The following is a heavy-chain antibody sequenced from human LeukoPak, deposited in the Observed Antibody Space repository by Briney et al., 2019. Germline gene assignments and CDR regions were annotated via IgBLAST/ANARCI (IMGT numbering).Heavy chain of an antibody. J-gene: IGHJ4*02. CDR1: GGSISSYY. Sequence: SETLSLTCTVSGGSISSYYWSWIRQPPGKGLEWIGYIYYSGSTNYNPSLKSRVTISVDTSKNQFSLKLSSVTAADTAVDYCARESRRGATNFDYWGQGTLVTVSS. V-gene: IGHV4-59*01. CDR3: ARESRRGATNFDY. D-gene: IGHD1-26*01. CDR2: IYYSGST.